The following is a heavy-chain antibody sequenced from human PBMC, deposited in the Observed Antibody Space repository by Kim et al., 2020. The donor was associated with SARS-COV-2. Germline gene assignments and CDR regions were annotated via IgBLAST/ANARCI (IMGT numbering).Heavy chain of an antibody. CDR1: GASFSGYY. V-gene: IGHV4-34*01. J-gene: IGHJ4*02. CDR3: ALRLPAIFGVNPDY. Sequence: SETLSLSCAVYGASFSGYYWSWIRQPPGKGLEWIGEINHSGSTNYNPSLKSRVTISLDTSKNQFSLNLNSVTAADTAVYYCALRLPAIFGVNPDYWGQGTLVTVSS. CDR2: INHSGST. D-gene: IGHD3-3*01.